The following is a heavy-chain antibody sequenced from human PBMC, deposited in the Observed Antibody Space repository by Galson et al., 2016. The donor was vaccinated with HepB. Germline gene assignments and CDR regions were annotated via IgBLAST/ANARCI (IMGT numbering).Heavy chain of an antibody. CDR2: IYWDDDK. J-gene: IGHJ4*02. D-gene: IGHD6-6*01. CDR3: AHYNSNWSFDY. Sequence: PALVKPTQTLTLTCTFSGFSLRTSGVGVGWIRQPPGKALEWLALIYWDDDKRYSPSLKRRLTITKDISKNHVILTMTNLDPVDTATYFCAHYNSNWSFDYWGQGSLVTVSS. CDR1: GFSLRTSGVG. V-gene: IGHV2-5*02.